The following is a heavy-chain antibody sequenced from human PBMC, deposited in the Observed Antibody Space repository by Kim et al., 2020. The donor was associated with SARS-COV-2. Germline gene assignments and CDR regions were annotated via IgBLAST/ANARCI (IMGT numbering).Heavy chain of an antibody. J-gene: IGHJ4*02. CDR3: TTDMVRSDGVDY. V-gene: IGHV3-15*01. Sequence: DYAGTVKGRLTISRDDSKNTLYLQMNSLKTEDTAVDYCTTDMVRSDGVDYWGQGTLVTVSS. D-gene: IGHD1-26*01.